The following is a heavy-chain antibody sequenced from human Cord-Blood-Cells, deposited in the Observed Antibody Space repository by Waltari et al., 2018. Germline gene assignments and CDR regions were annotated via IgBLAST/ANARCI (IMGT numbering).Heavy chain of an antibody. Sequence: QVQLVQSGAEVKKPGASVKVSCKASGYTFTGYYMHWVRQAPGQGLEWMGWGNPDSGGTNYAQEVQGRVTMTRETAISTAYMELSRLRSDDTAVYYCARDLGLGIEVYFDYWGQGTLVTVSS. CDR3: ARDLGLGIEVYFDY. J-gene: IGHJ4*02. D-gene: IGHD7-27*01. CDR1: GYTFTGYY. V-gene: IGHV1-2*02. CDR2: GNPDSGGT.